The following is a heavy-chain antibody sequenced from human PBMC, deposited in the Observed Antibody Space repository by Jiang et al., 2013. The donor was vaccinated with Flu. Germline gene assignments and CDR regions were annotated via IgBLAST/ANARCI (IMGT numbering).Heavy chain of an antibody. CDR1: GFTFSSYG. Sequence: QLLESGGGVVQPGRSLRLSCTASGFTFSSYGMHWVRQAPGKGLEWVAVIWYDGSNKYYVDSVKGRFSISRDNSKNTLYLQMNRLRAEDTAVYYCARGSEFWSGYEYFQHWGQGTLVTVSS. V-gene: IGHV3-33*01. CDR2: IWYDGSNK. CDR3: ARGSEFWSGYEYFQH. J-gene: IGHJ1*01. D-gene: IGHD3-3*01.